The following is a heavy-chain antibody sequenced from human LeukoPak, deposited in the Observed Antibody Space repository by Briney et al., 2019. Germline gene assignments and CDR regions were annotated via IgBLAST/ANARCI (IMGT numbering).Heavy chain of an antibody. CDR2: LIPIGGST. J-gene: IGHJ4*02. Sequence: ASVKVSCKSSGYTFTSYYMHWVRQAPGQGLEWMGLLIPIGGSTSYAQKFQGRVTMTRDTSTNTVYMELSSLRSEDTALYYCARGRWPGGGDWSVDYWGQGTLVTVSS. D-gene: IGHD2-21*02. V-gene: IGHV1-46*01. CDR3: ARGRWPGGGDWSVDY. CDR1: GYTFTSYY.